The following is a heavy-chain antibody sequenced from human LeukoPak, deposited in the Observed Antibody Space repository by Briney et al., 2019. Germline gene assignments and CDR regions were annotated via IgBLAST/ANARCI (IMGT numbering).Heavy chain of an antibody. Sequence: PGGSLRLSCAASGFTFSSHWMTWVRQAPGKGLEWVSYITSSGSTIYYADSVKGRFTISRDNAKNSLYLQMNSLRAEDTAVYYCARANYYDISGYDYWGQGTLVTVSS. V-gene: IGHV3-48*04. D-gene: IGHD3-22*01. CDR1: GFTFSSHW. CDR3: ARANYYDISGYDY. J-gene: IGHJ4*02. CDR2: ITSSGSTI.